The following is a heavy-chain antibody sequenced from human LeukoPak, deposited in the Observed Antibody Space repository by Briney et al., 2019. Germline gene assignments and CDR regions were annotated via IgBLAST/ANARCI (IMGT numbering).Heavy chain of an antibody. J-gene: IGHJ4*02. D-gene: IGHD3-22*01. Sequence: GGSLRLSCAASGFTFRSYGMRWVRQAPGKGLEWVAVISYDGSKEYYADSVKGRFAISRDNSKSTLYLQMNSLRAEDTAVYYCAKDLADYYDSSGYYPDYWGQGTLVTVSS. CDR3: AKDLADYYDSSGYYPDY. CDR2: ISYDGSKE. CDR1: GFTFRSYG. V-gene: IGHV3-30*18.